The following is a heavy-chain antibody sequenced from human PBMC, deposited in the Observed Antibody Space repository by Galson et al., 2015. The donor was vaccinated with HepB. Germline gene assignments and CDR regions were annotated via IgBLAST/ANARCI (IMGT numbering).Heavy chain of an antibody. CDR3: ARVGEEGAPCCELYNFDY. V-gene: IGHV1-18*01. CDR2: INTYTGNT. D-gene: IGHD1-26*01. CDR1: GYTFTTYG. J-gene: IGHJ4*02. Sequence: SVKVSCKASGYTFTTYGVTWVRQAPGQGLEWMGWINTYTGNTNYAQKLQGRVTMTTDTSTSTAYMELRSLRSDDTAVYYCARVGEEGAPCCELYNFDYWGQGTLVTVSS.